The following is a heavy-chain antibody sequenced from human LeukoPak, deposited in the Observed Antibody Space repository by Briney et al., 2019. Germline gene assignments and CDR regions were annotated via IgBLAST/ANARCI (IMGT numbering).Heavy chain of an antibody. D-gene: IGHD5-18*01. J-gene: IGHJ4*02. CDR3: AREDSYGSYYFDY. Sequence: ASVKVSCKAPRDTFTRYYMHWVRQAPGQGLGGMGIMNPSGDSTSYAQKFQGRVTMTRDTSTSTVYMELSSLRSEDTAVYYCAREDSYGSYYFDYWGQGTLVTVSS. V-gene: IGHV1-46*01. CDR1: RDTFTRYY. CDR2: MNPSGDST.